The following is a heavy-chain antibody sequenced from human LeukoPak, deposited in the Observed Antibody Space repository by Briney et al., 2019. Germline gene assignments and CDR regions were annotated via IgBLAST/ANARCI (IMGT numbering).Heavy chain of an antibody. J-gene: IGHJ4*02. Sequence: SETLSLTCAVYGGSFSGYYWSWIRQPPGKGLEWIGEINHSGSTNYNPSLKSRVTISVDTSKNQFSLKLTSVTAADTAVYYCATGLQSSWYRPYFDYWGQGNLDTVSS. D-gene: IGHD6-13*01. V-gene: IGHV4-34*01. CDR2: INHSGST. CDR1: GGSFSGYY. CDR3: ATGLQSSWYRPYFDY.